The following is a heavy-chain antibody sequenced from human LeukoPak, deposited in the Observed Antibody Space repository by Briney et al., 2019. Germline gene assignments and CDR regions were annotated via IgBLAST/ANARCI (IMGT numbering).Heavy chain of an antibody. CDR3: ATGGDQLAPPDYYYYMDV. Sequence: ASVKVSCKASGYTFSSYDISWVRQAPGQGLEWMGWISAYNGNTNYAQKLQGRVTMTTDTSTSTAYMELRSLRSEDTAVYYCATGGDQLAPPDYYYYMDVWGKGTTVTVSS. J-gene: IGHJ6*03. CDR1: GYTFSSYD. D-gene: IGHD2-2*01. V-gene: IGHV1-18*01. CDR2: ISAYNGNT.